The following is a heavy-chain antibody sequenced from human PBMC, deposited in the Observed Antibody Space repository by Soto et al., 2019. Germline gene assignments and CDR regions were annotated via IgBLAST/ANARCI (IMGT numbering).Heavy chain of an antibody. CDR1: GFTFSSYA. CDR2: ISGSGGST. V-gene: IGHV3-23*01. J-gene: IGHJ4*02. CDR3: XXXXXXXXXXXXXXXXXGY. Sequence: EVQLLESGGGLVQPGGSLRLSCAASGFTFSSYAMSWVRQXPGXXXXXXXXISGSGGSTYYADSVKGRFTISRDNSKNTLYLQMNSLXXXDTXXYXXXXXXXXXXXXXXXXXXXGYWGQGTLVTVSS.